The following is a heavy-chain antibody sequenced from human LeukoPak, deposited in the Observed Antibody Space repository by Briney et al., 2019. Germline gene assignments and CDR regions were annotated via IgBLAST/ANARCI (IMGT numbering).Heavy chain of an antibody. CDR3: VQGYYLDN. Sequence: TGGSLRLSCAASGFTFSNYAMRWVRQAPAKGLEWVSTNGSGGDGISYADSVKGRFTISRDASKNTVDLQMNSLRVEDTAVYYCVQGYYLDNWGQGALVTVSS. J-gene: IGHJ4*02. CDR1: GFTFSNYA. V-gene: IGHV3-23*01. CDR2: NGSGGDGI.